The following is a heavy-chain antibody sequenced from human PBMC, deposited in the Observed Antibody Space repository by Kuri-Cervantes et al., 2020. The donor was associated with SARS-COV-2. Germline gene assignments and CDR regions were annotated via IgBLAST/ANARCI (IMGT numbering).Heavy chain of an antibody. J-gene: IGHJ4*02. V-gene: IGHV3-74*01. Sequence: GGSLRLSCAASGFTFSSYWMHWVRQAPGKGLVWVSRINSDGSSTSYADSVKGRFTISRDNARNTLYLQMNSLRAEDTAVYYCARSIVGATTPGYWGQGTLVTVSS. CDR1: GFTFSSYW. CDR2: INSDGSST. CDR3: ARSIVGATTPGY. D-gene: IGHD1-26*01.